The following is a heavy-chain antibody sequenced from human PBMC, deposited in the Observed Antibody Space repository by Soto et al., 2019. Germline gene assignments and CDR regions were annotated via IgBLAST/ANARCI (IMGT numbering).Heavy chain of an antibody. V-gene: IGHV3-23*01. J-gene: IGHJ4*02. D-gene: IGHD6-13*01. CDR3: AKGERFSFPRLAAAGHRGGTFLNPFAY. Sequence: PGGSLRLSCAASGFTFSSYAMSWVRQAPGKGLEWVSAISGSGGSTYYADSVKGRFTISRDNSKNTLYLQMNSLRAEDTAVYYCAKGERFSFPRLAAAGHRGGTFLNPFAYWGQGTLVTVSS. CDR2: ISGSGGST. CDR1: GFTFSSYA.